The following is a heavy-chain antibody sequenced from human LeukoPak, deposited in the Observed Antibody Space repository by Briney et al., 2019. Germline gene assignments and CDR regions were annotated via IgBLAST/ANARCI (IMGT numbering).Heavy chain of an antibody. Sequence: SETLSLTCAVYGGSFSGYYWSWIRQPPGKGLEWIGEINHSGSTNYNPSLKSRVTISVDTSKNQFSLKLSSVTAADTAVYYCARSLSYSCAPWGQGTLVTVSS. V-gene: IGHV4-34*01. CDR2: INHSGST. D-gene: IGHD6-25*01. CDR3: ARSLSYSCAP. J-gene: IGHJ5*02. CDR1: GGSFSGYY.